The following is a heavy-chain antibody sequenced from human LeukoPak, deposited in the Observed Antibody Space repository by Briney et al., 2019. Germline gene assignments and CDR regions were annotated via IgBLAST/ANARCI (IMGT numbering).Heavy chain of an antibody. CDR3: ARYCSGGDCPDAFDI. CDR2: IYNSGSA. Sequence: SETLSLTCTVSGGSISNYYWSWLRQPPGKGLEWIGYIYNSGSANYYPSLKSRVTISIDTSKNQISLKLTSVTAADTAVYFCARYCSGGDCPDAFDIWGQGTMVTVSS. D-gene: IGHD2-15*01. J-gene: IGHJ3*02. V-gene: IGHV4-59*01. CDR1: GGSISNYY.